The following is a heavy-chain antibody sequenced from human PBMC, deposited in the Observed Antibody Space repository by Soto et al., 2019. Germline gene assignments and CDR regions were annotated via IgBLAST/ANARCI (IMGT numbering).Heavy chain of an antibody. CDR2: ISSSGSTI. D-gene: IGHD5-18*01. CDR1: GFPFDDFA. J-gene: IGHJ6*02. CDR3: ARDNTDTAMIYYYYGMDV. V-gene: IGHV3-48*03. Sequence: HPGGSLRLSCTGSGFPFDDFAINWVRQAPGKGLEWVSYISSSGSTIYYADSVKGRFTISRDNAKNSLYLQMNSLRAEDTAVYYCARDNTDTAMIYYYYGMDVWGQGTTVTVSS.